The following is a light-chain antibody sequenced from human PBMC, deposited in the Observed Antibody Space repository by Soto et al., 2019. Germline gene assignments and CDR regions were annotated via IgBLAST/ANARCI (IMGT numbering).Light chain of an antibody. Sequence: QSALSRPASVSWSPGQSIAISCTGTSSDVGGYNYVSWYQQHPGKAPKLLISEVSIRPSGVSDRFSGSKSGNTASLTISGLQTEDEADYYCSSFTSAFTFVFGSETKSPS. CDR3: SSFTSAFTFV. V-gene: IGLV2-14*01. CDR2: EVS. J-gene: IGLJ1*01. CDR1: SSDVGGYNY.